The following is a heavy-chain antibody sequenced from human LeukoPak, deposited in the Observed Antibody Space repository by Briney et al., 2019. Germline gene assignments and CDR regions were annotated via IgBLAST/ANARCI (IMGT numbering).Heavy chain of an antibody. CDR2: IYNSGTT. V-gene: IGHV4-39*01. J-gene: IGHJ4*01. CDR3: ASRVYGLGSFNY. D-gene: IGHD3-10*01. CDR1: GDSISSTSYY. Sequence: PSETLSLICTVSGDSISSTSYYWDWIRQPPGKGLEWIGSIYNSGTTYYDPSLKSRVTISVDTSKNQFSLKVSSVTAADTAVYYCASRVYGLGSFNYWGQGTLVTVSS.